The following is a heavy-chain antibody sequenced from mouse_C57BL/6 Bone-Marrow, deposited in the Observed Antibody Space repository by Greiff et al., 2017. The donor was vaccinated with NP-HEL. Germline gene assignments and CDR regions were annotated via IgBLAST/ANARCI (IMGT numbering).Heavy chain of an antibody. CDR1: GFSLTSYG. CDR2: IWRGGST. V-gene: IGHV2-5*01. D-gene: IGHD2-4*01. CDR3: AKSGDYDKGDWYFDV. Sequence: VQLQQSGPGLVQPSQSLSITCTVSGFSLTSYGVHWVRQSPGKGLEWLGVIWRGGSTDYNAAFMSRLSITKDNSKSQVFFKMNSLQADDTAIYYCAKSGDYDKGDWYFDVWGTGTTVTVSS. J-gene: IGHJ1*03.